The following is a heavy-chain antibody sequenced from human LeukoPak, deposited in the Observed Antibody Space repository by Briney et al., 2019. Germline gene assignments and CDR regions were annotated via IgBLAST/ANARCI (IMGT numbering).Heavy chain of an antibody. CDR3: ASTPVIAAAGTFYYGMDV. CDR1: GFTFSSYS. Sequence: PGGSLRLSCAASGFTFSSYSMNWVRQAPGKGLEWVSSISSSSSYIYYADSVKGRFTISRDNAKNSLYLQMNSLRAEDTAVYYCASTPVIAAAGTFYYGMDVWGQGNTVTVSS. D-gene: IGHD6-13*01. V-gene: IGHV3-21*01. J-gene: IGHJ6*02. CDR2: ISSSSSYI.